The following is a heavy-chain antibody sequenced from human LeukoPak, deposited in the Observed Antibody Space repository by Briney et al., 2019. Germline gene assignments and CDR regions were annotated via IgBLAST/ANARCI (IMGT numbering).Heavy chain of an antibody. D-gene: IGHD6-13*01. CDR1: GFTFSSYA. V-gene: IGHV3-30*04. J-gene: IGHJ4*02. CDR3: ARDAGIAAALYY. Sequence: GGSLRLSCAASGFTFSSYAMHWVRQAPGKGLEWVAVISYDGSNKYYADSVKGRFTISRDNSKNTLYLQMNSLRAEDTAVYYCARDAGIAAALYYWGQGTLVTVSS. CDR2: ISYDGSNK.